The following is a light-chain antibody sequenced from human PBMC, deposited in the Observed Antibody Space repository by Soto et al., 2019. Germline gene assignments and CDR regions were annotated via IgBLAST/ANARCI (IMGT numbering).Light chain of an antibody. V-gene: IGKV1-12*01. CDR3: QQANRFPIT. CDR2: GAS. Sequence: DIQMTQSPSSVSASVGDRVTVTCRACQGISNWLAWYQQKAGRAPKLLISGASNLQSGVPSRFSGSRSGTDFNLTISSLQPVDFATYYCQQANRFPITFGQGTRLEIK. CDR1: QGISNW. J-gene: IGKJ5*01.